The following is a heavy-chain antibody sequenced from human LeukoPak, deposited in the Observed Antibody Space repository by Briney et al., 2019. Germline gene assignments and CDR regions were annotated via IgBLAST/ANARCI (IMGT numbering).Heavy chain of an antibody. CDR1: GYTLTDYY. D-gene: IGHD3-9*01. CDR3: ARVRYFDWAAIYYYYMDV. J-gene: IGHJ6*03. Sequence: ASVKVSCKASGYTLTDYYIHWVRQAPGQGLEWMGWITPSSGGTIYAQKFQGRVTMTRDMSISTAYMELSRLRSDDTAVYYCARVRYFDWAAIYYYYMDVWGKGTTVTVSS. V-gene: IGHV1-2*02. CDR2: ITPSSGGT.